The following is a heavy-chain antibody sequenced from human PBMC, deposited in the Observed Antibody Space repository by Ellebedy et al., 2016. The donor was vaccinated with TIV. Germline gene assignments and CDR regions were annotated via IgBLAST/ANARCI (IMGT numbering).Heavy chain of an antibody. J-gene: IGHJ4*02. V-gene: IGHV3-53*01. CDR1: GFTVSSNY. CDR2: IYSGGST. CDR3: ARDSDSGYDGSY. Sequence: GESLKISCAASGFTVSSNYMSWVRQAPGKGLEWVSVIYSGGSTYYADSVKGRFTISRDNSKNTLYLQMNSLRAEDTAVYYCARDSDSGYDGSYWGQGTLVTVSS. D-gene: IGHD5-12*01.